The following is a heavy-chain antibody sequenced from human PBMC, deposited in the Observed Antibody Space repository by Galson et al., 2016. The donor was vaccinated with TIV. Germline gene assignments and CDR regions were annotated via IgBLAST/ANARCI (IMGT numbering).Heavy chain of an antibody. Sequence: SVKVSCKASGYTFTNYFMHWVRQAPGQGLEWMGIIHPNGGSTSYAQKFKGRVTMTRDTSTSTVYMEMSSLRSEDTAVYYCARSRSSGWYMYFDFWGQGTLVTVSS. J-gene: IGHJ4*02. V-gene: IGHV1-46*01. CDR2: IHPNGGST. CDR1: GYTFTNYF. CDR3: ARSRSSGWYMYFDF. D-gene: IGHD6-19*01.